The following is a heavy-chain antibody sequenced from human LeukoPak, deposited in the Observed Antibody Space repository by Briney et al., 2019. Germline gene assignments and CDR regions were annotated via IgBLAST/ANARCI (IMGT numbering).Heavy chain of an antibody. J-gene: IGHJ5*02. CDR3: ARGADGVSSNSRGWFDP. D-gene: IGHD2-15*01. V-gene: IGHV3-21*01. Sequence: GGSLRLSCAASGFTFSSYSMNWVRQAPGKGLEWVSFISSSRSYIYYADSVKGRFTISRDNAKNSLYLQMNSLRAEDTAVYSCARGADGVSSNSRGWFDPWGQGTLVTVSS. CDR1: GFTFSSYS. CDR2: ISSSRSYI.